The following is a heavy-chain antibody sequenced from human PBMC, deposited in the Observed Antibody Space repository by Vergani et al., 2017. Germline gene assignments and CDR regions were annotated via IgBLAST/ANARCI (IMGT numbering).Heavy chain of an antibody. J-gene: IGHJ6*02. D-gene: IGHD4-23*01. CDR2: IYTSGST. Sequence: QVQLQESGPGLVKPSQTLSLTCTVSVGTISSGSYYWSWIRQPAGKGREWIGRIYTSGSTNYNPSLKSRVTISVDTSKNQFSLKLSSVTAANTAVYYCAGGRDYGGDGYYYYGMDVWGQGTTVTVSS. CDR1: VGTISSGSYY. V-gene: IGHV4-61*02. CDR3: AGGRDYGGDGYYYYGMDV.